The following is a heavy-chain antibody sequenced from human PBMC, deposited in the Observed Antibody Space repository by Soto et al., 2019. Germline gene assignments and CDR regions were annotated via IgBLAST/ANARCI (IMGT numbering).Heavy chain of an antibody. CDR1: GGSFSGYY. CDR2: INHSGST. D-gene: IGHD3-3*01. Sequence: KSSETLSLTCAVYGGSFSGYYWSWIRQPPGKGLEWIGEINHSGSTNYNPSLKSRVTISVDTSKNQFSLKLSSVTAADTAVYYCARVRLWYYDFWSGYYQNLNWLDPWGQGTLVTVSS. V-gene: IGHV4-34*01. CDR3: ARVRLWYYDFWSGYYQNLNWLDP. J-gene: IGHJ5*02.